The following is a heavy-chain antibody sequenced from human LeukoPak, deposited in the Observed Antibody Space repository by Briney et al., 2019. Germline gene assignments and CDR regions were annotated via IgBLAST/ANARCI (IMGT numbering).Heavy chain of an antibody. CDR2: IYHSGST. J-gene: IGHJ4*02. Sequence: SETLSLTCAVSGYSISSGYYWGWIRQPPGKGLEWIVSIYHSGSTYYSPSLKSRVTISVDTSKNQFSLKLSSVTAADTAVYYCARQLGVLRFLEWTPQGGYWGQGTLVTVSS. CDR1: GYSISSGYY. D-gene: IGHD3-3*01. V-gene: IGHV4-38-2*01. CDR3: ARQLGVLRFLEWTPQGGY.